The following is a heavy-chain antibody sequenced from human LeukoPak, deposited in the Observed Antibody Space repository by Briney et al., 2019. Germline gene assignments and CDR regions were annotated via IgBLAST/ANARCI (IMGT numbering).Heavy chain of an antibody. V-gene: IGHV3-21*01. CDR1: GFTFSSYS. CDR3: ARGSSSWYGGGFDY. D-gene: IGHD6-13*01. Sequence: PGGSLRLSCAASGFTFSSYSMNWVRQAPGKGLEWVSSISSSSSYIYYADSVKGRFTISRDNAKNSLYLQMNSLRAEDTAVYYCARGSSSWYGGGFDYWGQGTLVTVSS. J-gene: IGHJ4*02. CDR2: ISSSSSYI.